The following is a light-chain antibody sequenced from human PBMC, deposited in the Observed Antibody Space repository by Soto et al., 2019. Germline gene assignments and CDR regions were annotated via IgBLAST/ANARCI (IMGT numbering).Light chain of an antibody. CDR1: QSVSNN. J-gene: IGKJ1*01. CDR2: GAS. Sequence: EIVMTQSPATLSVSPGERATVSCRASQSVSNNLAWYQQKPGQAPRLLIYGASTRATGIPARFSGSGSGTEFSLTISSLQSEDFAVYYCQQYNNGPRPFGQGTKVEIK. CDR3: QQYNNGPRP. V-gene: IGKV3-15*01.